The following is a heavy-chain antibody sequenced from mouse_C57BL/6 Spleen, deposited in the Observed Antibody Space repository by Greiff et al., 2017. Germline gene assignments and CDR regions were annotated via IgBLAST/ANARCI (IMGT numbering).Heavy chain of an antibody. CDR2: ISDGGSYT. V-gene: IGHV5-4*03. CDR3: ARSLYYGSSPYDY. D-gene: IGHD1-1*01. J-gene: IGHJ2*01. Sequence: EVKVVESGGGLVKPGGSLKLSCAASGFTFSSYAMSWVRQTPEKRLEWVATISDGGSYTYYPDNVKGRFTISRDNAKNNLYLQMSHLKSEDTAMYYCARSLYYGSSPYDYWGQGTTLTVSS. CDR1: GFTFSSYA.